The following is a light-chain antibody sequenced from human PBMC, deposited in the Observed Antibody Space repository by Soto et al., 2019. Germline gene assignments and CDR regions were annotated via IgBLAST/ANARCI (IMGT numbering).Light chain of an antibody. CDR2: RDT. Sequence: SYELTQPPSVSASPGQTASITCSGDKLGDKFTCWYQQKPGQSPVLLIYRDTRRPSGIPERFSGSNSGNTTTLTISGTQAMDEADYYCQAWDSVSDVVFGGGTKLTVL. CDR1: KLGDKF. CDR3: QAWDSVSDVV. V-gene: IGLV3-1*01. J-gene: IGLJ2*01.